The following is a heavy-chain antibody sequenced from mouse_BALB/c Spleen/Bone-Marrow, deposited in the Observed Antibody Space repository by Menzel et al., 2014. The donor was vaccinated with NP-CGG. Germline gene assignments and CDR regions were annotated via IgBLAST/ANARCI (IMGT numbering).Heavy chain of an antibody. CDR2: ISYDGSN. V-gene: IGHV3-6*02. Sequence: VQLQQSGPGLVKPSQSLSLTCSVTGYSITSGYYWNWIRQFPGNKLEWMGYISYDGSNNYNPSLKNRISITRVTSKNQFFLKLNSVTTEDTATYYCARDWDGYYFDYWGQGTTLTVSS. CDR3: ARDWDGYYFDY. CDR1: GYSITSGYY. J-gene: IGHJ2*01. D-gene: IGHD2-3*01.